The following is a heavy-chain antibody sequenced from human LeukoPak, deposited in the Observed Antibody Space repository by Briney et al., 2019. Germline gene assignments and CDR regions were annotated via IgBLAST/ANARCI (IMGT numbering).Heavy chain of an antibody. CDR2: ISYDGSEK. CDR3: AKSSYYDSSGYYREYYFDY. D-gene: IGHD3-22*01. CDR1: GFTFSTHA. V-gene: IGHV3-30*04. J-gene: IGHJ4*02. Sequence: GGSLRLSCAASGFTFSTHAMHWVRQAPGKGLEWGAFISYDGSEKTYTDSVKGRFTISRDNSKNTLYLQMNSLRAEDTAVYYCAKSSYYDSSGYYREYYFDYWGQGTLVTVSS.